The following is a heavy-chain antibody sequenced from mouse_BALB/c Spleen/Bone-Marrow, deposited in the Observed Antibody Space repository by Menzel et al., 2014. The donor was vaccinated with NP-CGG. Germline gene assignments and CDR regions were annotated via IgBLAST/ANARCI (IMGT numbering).Heavy chain of an antibody. CDR1: GYTFTSYD. Sequence: VQLQQSGPELVKPGALVKISCKASGYTFTSYDISWEKQRPGQGLEWIGWIYPGDGSTKYNEKFKGKATLTADKSSSTAYMQLSSLTSENSAVYFCARSGDSSGYGFAYWGQGTLVTVSA. CDR3: ARSGDSSGYGFAY. D-gene: IGHD3-2*01. CDR2: IYPGDGST. J-gene: IGHJ3*01. V-gene: IGHV1S56*01.